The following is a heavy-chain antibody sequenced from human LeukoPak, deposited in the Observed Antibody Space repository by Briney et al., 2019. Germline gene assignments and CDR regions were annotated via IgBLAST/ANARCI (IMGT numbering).Heavy chain of an antibody. J-gene: IGHJ1*01. CDR2: ISSSGSTT. Sequence: PGGSLRLSCVASGFTFSSYEMNWVRQAPGKGLEWVSYISSSGSTTYYSDSVKGRFTISRDNAKNSLYLQMNSLRAEDTAVYSCARGALRVGAAGTGYFHHWGQGTLVTVSS. D-gene: IGHD6-13*01. V-gene: IGHV3-48*03. CDR3: ARGALRVGAAGTGYFHH. CDR1: GFTFSSYE.